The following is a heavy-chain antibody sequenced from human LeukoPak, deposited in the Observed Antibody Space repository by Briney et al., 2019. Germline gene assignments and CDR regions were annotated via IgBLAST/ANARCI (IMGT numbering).Heavy chain of an antibody. D-gene: IGHD1-26*01. CDR2: IYYSGST. CDR3: ARDEGGGATGWFDP. CDR1: GGSISSGGYY. Sequence: PSETLSLTCTVSGGSISSGGYYWSWIRQHPGKGLGWIGYIYYSGSTYYHPSLKSRVSISVDTSKNQFSLKLSPVTAADTAVYYCARDEGGGATGWFDPWGQGTLVTVSS. V-gene: IGHV4-31*03. J-gene: IGHJ5*02.